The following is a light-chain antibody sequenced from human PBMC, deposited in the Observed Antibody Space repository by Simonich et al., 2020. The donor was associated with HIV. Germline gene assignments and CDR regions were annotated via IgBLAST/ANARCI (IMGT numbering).Light chain of an antibody. CDR1: QRVSNY. V-gene: IGKV3-11*01. CDR2: DAS. CDR3: QQRINWPPGYT. Sequence: EIVMTQSPATLSVSPGERATLSCRASQRVSNYLAWYQQKPGQAPRRLIYDASNRATGIPARFSGSGSGTDFTLTISSLEPEDFAVYYCQQRINWPPGYTFGQGTKLEIK. J-gene: IGKJ2*01.